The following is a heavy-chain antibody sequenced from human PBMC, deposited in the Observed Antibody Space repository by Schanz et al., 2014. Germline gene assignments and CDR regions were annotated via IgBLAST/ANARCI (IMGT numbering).Heavy chain of an antibody. CDR1: GDSISSGGYY. CDR2: ISYSGVT. CDR3: ARDTTWRLDL. Sequence: QVQLQESGPGLVKPSQTLSLTCTVSGDSISSGGYYWSWIRQHPGKGLERIGYISYSGVTYYNPSRKSRITISLDTSKNQFSRPLTSLTAADTAVYYCARDTTWRLDLWGRGALVTVSS. J-gene: IGHJ2*01. D-gene: IGHD1-1*01. V-gene: IGHV4-31*03.